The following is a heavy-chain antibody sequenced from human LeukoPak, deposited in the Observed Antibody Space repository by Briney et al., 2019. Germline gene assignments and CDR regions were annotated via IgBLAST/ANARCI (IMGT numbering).Heavy chain of an antibody. D-gene: IGHD6-6*01. Sequence: GGSLRLSCAASGFNFTNYWMIWVRQAPGKGLEWVANINEDGSQKYYVAAVEGRFTISRDNAKNSVYLQMNSLRAEDTAMYYCASSSYSCSSSWGQGTLVAVSS. J-gene: IGHJ5*02. V-gene: IGHV3-7*01. CDR1: GFNFTNYW. CDR2: INEDGSQK. CDR3: ASSSYSCSSS.